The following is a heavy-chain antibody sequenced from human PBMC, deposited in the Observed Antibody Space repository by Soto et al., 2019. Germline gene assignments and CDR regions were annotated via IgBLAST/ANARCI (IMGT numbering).Heavy chain of an antibody. D-gene: IGHD2-2*01. Sequence: GGSLRLSCAASGFTFSSYGMHWVRQAPDKGLEWVAVISYDGSNKYYTDSVKGRFTISRDNSKNTLYLKMNSLRVEDTAVYYCAKSHCSSTSCYPLYYYYYGMDVWGQGTTVTVSS. V-gene: IGHV3-30*18. J-gene: IGHJ6*02. CDR2: ISYDGSNK. CDR1: GFTFSSYG. CDR3: AKSHCSSTSCYPLYYYYYGMDV.